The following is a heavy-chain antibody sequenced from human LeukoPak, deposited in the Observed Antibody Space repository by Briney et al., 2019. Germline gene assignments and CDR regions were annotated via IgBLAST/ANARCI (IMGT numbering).Heavy chain of an antibody. Sequence: PSETLSLTCTVSGGSIRSGSYYWGWIRQPPGKGLEWIGSFYYSGSTYYNPSLKSRVTISVDTSKNQLSLRLSSVTAADTAGYYCARLPVAGTGYWGQGTLVTVSS. CDR3: ARLPVAGTGY. D-gene: IGHD6-19*01. J-gene: IGHJ4*02. CDR1: GGSIRSGSYY. V-gene: IGHV4-39*01. CDR2: FYYSGST.